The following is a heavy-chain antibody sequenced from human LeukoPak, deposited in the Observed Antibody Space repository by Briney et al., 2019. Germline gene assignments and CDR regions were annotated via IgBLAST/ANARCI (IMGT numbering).Heavy chain of an antibody. CDR1: GGSISSYY. V-gene: IGHV4-59*01. D-gene: IGHD3-22*01. Sequence: SETLSLTCTVSGGSISSYYWSWIRQPPGKGLEWIGYIYYSGGTNYNPSLKSQVTISVDTSKNQFSLKLSSVTAADTAVYYCAREGGAYYYDSSGQGRFDPWGQGTLVTVSS. CDR3: AREGGAYYYDSSGQGRFDP. CDR2: IYYSGGT. J-gene: IGHJ5*02.